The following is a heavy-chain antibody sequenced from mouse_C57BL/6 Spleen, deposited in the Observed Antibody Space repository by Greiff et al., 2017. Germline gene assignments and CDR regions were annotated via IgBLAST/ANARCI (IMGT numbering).Heavy chain of an antibody. J-gene: IGHJ4*01. CDR3: ARDYDYDVGAMDY. V-gene: IGHV1-22*01. CDR2: INPNNGGT. D-gene: IGHD2-4*01. Sequence: EVKLQQSGPELVKPGASVKMSCKASGYTFTDYNMHWVKQSHGKSLEWIGYINPNNGGTSYNQKFKGKATLTVNKSSSTAYMELRSLTSEDSAVYYCARDYDYDVGAMDYWGQGTSVTVSS. CDR1: GYTFTDYN.